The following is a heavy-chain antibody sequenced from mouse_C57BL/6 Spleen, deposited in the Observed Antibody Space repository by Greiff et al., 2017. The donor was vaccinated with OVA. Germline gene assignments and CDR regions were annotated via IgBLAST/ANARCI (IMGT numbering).Heavy chain of an antibody. J-gene: IGHJ4*01. V-gene: IGHV3-3*01. CDR3: ARGGGDGYSLMDY. CDR1: GFSINSACY. D-gene: IGHD2-3*01. Sequence: EVQVEESVPSLVRPSQTLSLTCTVTGFSINSACYWIWIRQLPGNKLEYIGYTFYSGITYYTPSLESRTYITRDTSKNQFSLKLSSVTTEDTATYDWARGGGDGYSLMDYWGQGTSVTVSS. CDR2: TFYSGIT.